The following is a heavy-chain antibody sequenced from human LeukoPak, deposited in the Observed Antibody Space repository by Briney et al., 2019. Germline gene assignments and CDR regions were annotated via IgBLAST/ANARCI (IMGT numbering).Heavy chain of an antibody. V-gene: IGHV4-59*01. CDR1: GGSISSYY. CDR3: ARATRLAYGGNSYYFDY. Sequence: SETLSLTCTVSGGSISSYYWSWIRQPPGKGLEWMGYIYYSGSTNYNPSLKSRVTISVDTSKNQFSLKLSSVTAADAAVYYCARATRLAYGGNSYYFDYWGQGTLVTVSS. J-gene: IGHJ4*02. D-gene: IGHD4-23*01. CDR2: IYYSGST.